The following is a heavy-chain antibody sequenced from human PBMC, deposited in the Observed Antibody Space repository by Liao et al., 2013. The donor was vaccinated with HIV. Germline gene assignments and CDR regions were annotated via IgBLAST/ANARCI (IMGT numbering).Heavy chain of an antibody. Sequence: QVQLQQWGAGLLKPSETLSLTCAVYGGSFSGYYWSWIRQPPGKGLEWIGSIYFSGSTDYNPSLQSRFTISIDTSNNQFSLRLSSVTAADTAVYFCARCRGTETGNYPYYYMTSGAKGLRSPSP. CDR3: ARCRGTETGNYPYYYMTS. CDR1: GGSFSGYY. CDR2: IYFSGST. V-gene: IGHV4-34*01. J-gene: IGHJ6*03. D-gene: IGHD1/OR15-1a*01.